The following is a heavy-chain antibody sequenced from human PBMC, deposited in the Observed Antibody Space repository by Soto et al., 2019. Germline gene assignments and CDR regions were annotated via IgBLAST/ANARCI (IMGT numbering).Heavy chain of an antibody. D-gene: IGHD3-10*01. CDR3: ARDICSYAYGEGY. V-gene: IGHV4-4*07. CDR2: VYSSGTT. Sequence: AETLSLTCSVSGGSISSYWWSWIRQPAGKGLEWIGRVYSSGTTDYNPSLNSPATPSVETSKNQFSPKLSSVTAAYTAVYYCARDICSYAYGEGYWGQGIQVTVSS. J-gene: IGHJ4*02. CDR1: GGSISSYW.